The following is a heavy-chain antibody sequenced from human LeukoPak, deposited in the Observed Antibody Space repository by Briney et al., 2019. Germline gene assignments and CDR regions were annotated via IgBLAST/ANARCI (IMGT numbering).Heavy chain of an antibody. CDR3: AREDGFCSGGSCYQH. D-gene: IGHD2-15*01. J-gene: IGHJ1*01. CDR1: GFTFRNYG. CDR2: INWNGVST. Sequence: GGSLRLSCAASGFTFRNYGMSWVRQAPGKGLEWVSFINWNGVSTDYADSVKGRFTISRDNAKNSLFLQMNSLRAEDTALYYCAREDGFCSGGSCYQHWGQGTLVTVSS. V-gene: IGHV3-20*04.